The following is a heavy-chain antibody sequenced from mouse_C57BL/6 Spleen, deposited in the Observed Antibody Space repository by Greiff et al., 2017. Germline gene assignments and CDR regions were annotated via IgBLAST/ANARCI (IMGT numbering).Heavy chain of an antibody. D-gene: IGHD1-1*01. CDR3: AREEITTVVAKGYAMDY. CDR2: ISYDGSN. J-gene: IGHJ4*01. Sequence: VQLQQSGPGLVKPSQSLSLTCSVTGYSITSGYYWNWIRQFPGNKLEWMGYISYDGSNNYNPSLKNRISITRDTSKNQFFLKLNSVTTEDTATYYCAREEITTVVAKGYAMDYWGQGTSVTVSS. CDR1: GYSITSGYY. V-gene: IGHV3-6*01.